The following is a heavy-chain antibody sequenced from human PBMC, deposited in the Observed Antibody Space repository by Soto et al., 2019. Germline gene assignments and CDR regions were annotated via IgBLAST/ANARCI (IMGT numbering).Heavy chain of an antibody. V-gene: IGHV4-39*01. CDR1: GGSISSSSYY. J-gene: IGHJ4*02. Sequence: QLQLQESGPGLVKPSETLSLTCTVSGGSISSSSYYWGWIRQPPGKGLEWIGSIYYSGSTYYNPSLKSRVTISVDTSKNQFSLKLSSVTAADTAVYYCARHPAGMGHFDYWGQGTLVTVSS. CDR3: ARHPAGMGHFDY. CDR2: IYYSGST. D-gene: IGHD6-13*01.